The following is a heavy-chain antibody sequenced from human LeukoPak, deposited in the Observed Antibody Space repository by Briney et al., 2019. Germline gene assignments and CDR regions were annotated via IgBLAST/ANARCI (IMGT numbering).Heavy chain of an antibody. CDR3: ARDPPSTYYESSGYPDY. J-gene: IGHJ4*02. Sequence: GGSLRLSCAASGFTFSTYTMNWVRQAPGKGLGCLSSISGTSNTIYYADSVKGRFTVSRDNAKSSLYLQMNSLRADDTAVYYCARDPPSTYYESSGYPDYWGQGTLLTVSS. CDR1: GFTFSTYT. V-gene: IGHV3-48*01. D-gene: IGHD3-22*01. CDR2: ISGTSNTI.